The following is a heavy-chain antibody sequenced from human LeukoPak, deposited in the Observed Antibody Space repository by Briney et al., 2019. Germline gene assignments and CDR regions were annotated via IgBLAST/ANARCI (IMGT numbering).Heavy chain of an antibody. CDR1: GFTFSDYY. D-gene: IGHD2-2*01. J-gene: IGHJ4*02. CDR2: ISSSGATI. V-gene: IGHV3-11*01. Sequence: GGSLRLSCAASGFTFSDYYMSWIRQAPGKGLEWVSYISSSGATIYYADSVKGRFTISRDNAKNSLYLQVNSLRAEDTAVYYCAREVVVPGAPYYFDYWGQGTLVTVSS. CDR3: AREVVVPGAPYYFDY.